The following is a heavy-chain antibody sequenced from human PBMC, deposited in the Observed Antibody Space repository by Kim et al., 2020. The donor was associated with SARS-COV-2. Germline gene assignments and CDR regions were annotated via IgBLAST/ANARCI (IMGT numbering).Heavy chain of an antibody. Sequence: GGSLRLSCAASGFTFSSYSMNWVRQAPGKGLEWVSSISSSSSYIYYADSVKGRFTISRDNAKNSLYLQMNSLRAEDTAVYYCARAYSSGWAYFDDWGQGTLVTVSS. J-gene: IGHJ4*02. CDR3: ARAYSSGWAYFDD. CDR2: ISSSSSYI. CDR1: GFTFSSYS. V-gene: IGHV3-21*01. D-gene: IGHD6-19*01.